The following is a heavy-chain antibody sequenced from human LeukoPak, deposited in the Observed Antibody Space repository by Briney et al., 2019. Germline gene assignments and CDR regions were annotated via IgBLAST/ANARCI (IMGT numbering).Heavy chain of an antibody. D-gene: IGHD3-10*01. CDR3: ARHRRFGELSSYYYGMDV. Sequence: PSETLSLTCAVYGGSFSGYYWSWIRQPPGKGLEWIGEINHSGSTNYNPSLKSQVTISVDTSKNQFSLRLSSVTAADTAVYYCARHRRFGELSSYYYGMDVWGKGTTVTVSS. J-gene: IGHJ6*04. CDR2: INHSGST. CDR1: GGSFSGYY. V-gene: IGHV4-34*01.